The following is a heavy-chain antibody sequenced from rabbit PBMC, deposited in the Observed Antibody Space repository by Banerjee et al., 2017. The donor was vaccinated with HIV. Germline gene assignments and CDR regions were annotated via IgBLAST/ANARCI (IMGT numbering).Heavy chain of an antibody. Sequence: AKGRFTISKTSSTTVTLQMTSLTAADTATYFCARTTGAGYVYPRDFNLWGPGTLVTVS. V-gene: IGHV1S40*01. CDR3: ARTTGAGYVYPRDFNL. D-gene: IGHD6-1*01. J-gene: IGHJ4*01.